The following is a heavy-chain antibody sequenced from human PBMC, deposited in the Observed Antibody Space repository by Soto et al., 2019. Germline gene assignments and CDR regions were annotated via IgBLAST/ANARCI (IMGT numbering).Heavy chain of an antibody. D-gene: IGHD3-10*01. J-gene: IGHJ6*02. V-gene: IGHV3-23*01. Sequence: GGSLRLSCAASGFTFSSYAMSWVRQAPGKGLEWVSAISGSGGSTYYADSVKGRFTISRDNSKNTLYLQMNSLRAEDTAVYYCAKGDAASGSFSGMDVWGQGTTVTVSS. CDR3: AKGDAASGSFSGMDV. CDR2: ISGSGGST. CDR1: GFTFSSYA.